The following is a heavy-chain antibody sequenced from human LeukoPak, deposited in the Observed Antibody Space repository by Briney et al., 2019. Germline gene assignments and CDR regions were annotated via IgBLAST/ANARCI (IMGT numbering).Heavy chain of an antibody. J-gene: IGHJ4*02. D-gene: IGHD3-3*01. CDR3: ARGTTSDFWSGYSPYYFDY. CDR1: GGSISSSSYY. CDR2: IYYSGST. Sequence: PSETLSLTCTVSGGSISSSSYYWGWIRQPPGKGLEWIGSIYYSGSTYYHPSLKSRVTISVDTSKNQFSLKLSSVTAADTAVYYCARGTTSDFWSGYSPYYFDYWGQGTLVTVSS. V-gene: IGHV4-39*01.